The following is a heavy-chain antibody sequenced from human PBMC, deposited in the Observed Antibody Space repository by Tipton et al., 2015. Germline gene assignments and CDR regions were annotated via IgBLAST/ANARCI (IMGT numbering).Heavy chain of an antibody. J-gene: IGHJ4*02. CDR2: IIPLFGII. V-gene: IGHV1-69*04. D-gene: IGHD2-15*01. CDR3: ARGYCNGASCYGFDF. Sequence: QSGPEVKKPGSSVKVSCKASGGSFDGYGINWVRQAPGEGLEWMGKIIPLFGIINYAQKMEGRLTITADKSTNTAYMELRSLRSDDTAIYYCARGYCNGASCYGFDFWGQGTLVTVSS. CDR1: GGSFDGYG.